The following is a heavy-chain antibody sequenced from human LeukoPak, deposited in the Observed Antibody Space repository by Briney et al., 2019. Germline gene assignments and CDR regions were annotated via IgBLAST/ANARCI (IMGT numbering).Heavy chain of an antibody. CDR3: AKMAGMTRQVYYMDV. CDR2: IYGSGDTT. J-gene: IGHJ6*03. CDR1: GFTFSSYA. D-gene: IGHD5-24*01. Sequence: GGSLRLSCAASGFTFSSYAMSWARQAPGKGLEWVSAIYGSGDTTYYADSVKGRFTVSRDNSKNALYLQMDGLRAEDTAVYYCAKMAGMTRQVYYMDVWGKGATVTVSS. V-gene: IGHV3-23*01.